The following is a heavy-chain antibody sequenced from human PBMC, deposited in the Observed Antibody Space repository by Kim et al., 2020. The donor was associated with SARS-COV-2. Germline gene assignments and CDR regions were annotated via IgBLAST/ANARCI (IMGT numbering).Heavy chain of an antibody. V-gene: IGHV1-69*13. Sequence: SVKVSCKASGGTFSSYAISWVRQAPGQGLEWMGGIIPIFGTANYAQKFQGRVTITADESTSTAYMELSSLRSEDTAVYYCARDLPSGSTAMVHNWFDPWGQGTLVTVSS. CDR3: ARDLPSGSTAMVHNWFDP. CDR1: GGTFSSYA. D-gene: IGHD5-18*01. J-gene: IGHJ5*02. CDR2: IIPIFGTA.